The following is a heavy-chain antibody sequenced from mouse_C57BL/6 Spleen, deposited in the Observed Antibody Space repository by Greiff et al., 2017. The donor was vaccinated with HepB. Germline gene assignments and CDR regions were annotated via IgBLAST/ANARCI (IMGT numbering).Heavy chain of an antibody. Sequence: QVQLQQPGAELVKPGASVKLSCKASGYTFTSYWMHWVKQRPGQGLEWIGMIHPNSGSTNYNEKFKSKATLTVDKSSSTAYMQISSLTSEDSAVYYCATIYYYGSSSHFDYWGQGTTLTVSS. CDR1: GYTFTSYW. V-gene: IGHV1-64*01. CDR3: ATIYYYGSSSHFDY. CDR2: IHPNSGST. J-gene: IGHJ2*01. D-gene: IGHD1-1*01.